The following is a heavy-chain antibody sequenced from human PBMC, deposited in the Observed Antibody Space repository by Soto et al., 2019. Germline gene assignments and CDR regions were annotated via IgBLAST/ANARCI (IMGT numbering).Heavy chain of an antibody. D-gene: IGHD2-2*02. CDR3: AKAGGYCSSNSCYSWFDP. J-gene: IGHJ5*02. CDR2: ISGSGGST. Sequence: PVGSLRLSCAASGFTFSSYAMSWVRQAPGKGLEWVSAISGSGGSTYYADSVKGRFTISRDNSKNTLYLQMNSLRAEDTAVYYCAKAGGYCSSNSCYSWFDPWGQGTLVTVSS. V-gene: IGHV3-23*01. CDR1: GFTFSSYA.